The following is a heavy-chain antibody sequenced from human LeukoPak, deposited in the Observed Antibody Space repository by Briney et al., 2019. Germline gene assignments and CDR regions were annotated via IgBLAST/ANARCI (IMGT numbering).Heavy chain of an antibody. D-gene: IGHD3-10*01. Sequence: GASVKVSCKVSGYTLTELSMHWVRQAPGKGLEWMGGFDPEDGETIYARKFQGRVTMTEDTSTDTAYMELSSLRSEDTAVYYCATDGTWFGELYGMDVWGQGTTVTVSS. V-gene: IGHV1-24*01. CDR1: GYTLTELS. CDR2: FDPEDGET. J-gene: IGHJ6*02. CDR3: ATDGTWFGELYGMDV.